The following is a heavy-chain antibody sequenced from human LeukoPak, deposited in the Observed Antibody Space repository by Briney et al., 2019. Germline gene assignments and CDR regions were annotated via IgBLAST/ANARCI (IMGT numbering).Heavy chain of an antibody. Sequence: PGGSLRLSCAASGFTFSDYYMSWIRQAPGKGLEGVSYISSSSSYTNYADSVKGRFTISRDNAKNSLYLQMNSLRAEDTAVYYCARDLFDGDYSPQYFQHWGQGTLVTVSS. CDR2: ISSSSSYT. D-gene: IGHD4-17*01. V-gene: IGHV3-11*06. J-gene: IGHJ1*01. CDR1: GFTFSDYY. CDR3: ARDLFDGDYSPQYFQH.